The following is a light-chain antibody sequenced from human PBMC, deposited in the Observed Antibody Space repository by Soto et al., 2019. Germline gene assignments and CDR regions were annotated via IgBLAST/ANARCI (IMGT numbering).Light chain of an antibody. V-gene: IGKV1-5*01. CDR2: DAS. CDR1: QSISSW. J-gene: IGKJ1*01. Sequence: DIQMTQSPSTLSASVGDRVTITCRASQSISSWLAWYQQKSGKAPKVLIYDASRLESGVPSRFSGSGSGTEFTLTISSLQPDDCATYYCQQYNSYSWTFGQGTKVEIK. CDR3: QQYNSYSWT.